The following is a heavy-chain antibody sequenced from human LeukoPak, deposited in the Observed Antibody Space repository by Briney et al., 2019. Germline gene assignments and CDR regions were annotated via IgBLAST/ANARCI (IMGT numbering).Heavy chain of an antibody. V-gene: IGHV3-23*01. CDR1: GFTFSSYA. J-gene: IGHJ3*02. CDR2: ISGSGGST. CDR3: AKGAGYDYVWGSYRYTGGGAFDI. Sequence: PGGSLRLSCAASGFTFSSYAMSWVRQAPGKGLEWVSAISGSGGSTHYADSVKGRFTISRDNSKNTLYLQMNSLRAEDTAVYYCAKGAGYDYVWGSYRYTGGGAFDIWGQGTMVTVSS. D-gene: IGHD3-16*02.